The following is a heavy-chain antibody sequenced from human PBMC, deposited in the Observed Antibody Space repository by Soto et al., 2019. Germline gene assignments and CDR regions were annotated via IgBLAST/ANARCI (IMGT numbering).Heavy chain of an antibody. J-gene: IGHJ5*02. CDR3: ARDRLSRSWWFDP. Sequence: SETLSLTCTVSGGSISSYYWSWIRQTPGKGLEWIGYIYYSGSTNYNPSLKSRVTISVDTSKNQFSLKLSSVTAADTAVYYCARDRLSRSWWFDPWGQGTLVTVSS. CDR1: GGSISSYY. D-gene: IGHD3-10*01. V-gene: IGHV4-59*01. CDR2: IYYSGST.